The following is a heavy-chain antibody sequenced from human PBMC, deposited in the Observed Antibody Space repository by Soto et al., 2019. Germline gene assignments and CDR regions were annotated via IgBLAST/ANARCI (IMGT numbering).Heavy chain of an antibody. V-gene: IGHV3-30*18. CDR1: GFTFSSYG. J-gene: IGHJ6*02. CDR2: ISYDGGNK. Sequence: GGSLRLSCAASGFTFSSYGMHWVRQAPGKGLEWVAVISYDGGNKYYADSVKGRFTISRDNSKNTLYLQMNSLRAEDTAVYYCAKDSGNYYDSSGNSGYYYYGMDVWGQGTTVTVSS. D-gene: IGHD3-22*01. CDR3: AKDSGNYYDSSGNSGYYYYGMDV.